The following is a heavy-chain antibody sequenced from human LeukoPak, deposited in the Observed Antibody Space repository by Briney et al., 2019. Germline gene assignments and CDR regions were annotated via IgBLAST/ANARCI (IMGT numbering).Heavy chain of an antibody. CDR1: GGTFSSYA. CDR2: IIPIFGTA. Sequence: SVKVSCKASGGTFSSYAISWARQAPGQGLEWMGGIIPIFGTANYAQKFQGRVTITADESTSTAYMELSSLRSEDTAVYYCARDQVYYDSSGYYYDYWGQGTLVTVSS. CDR3: ARDQVYYDSSGYYYDY. J-gene: IGHJ4*02. V-gene: IGHV1-69*13. D-gene: IGHD3-22*01.